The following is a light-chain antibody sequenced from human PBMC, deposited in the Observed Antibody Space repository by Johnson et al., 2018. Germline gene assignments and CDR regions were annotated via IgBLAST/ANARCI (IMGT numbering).Light chain of an antibody. Sequence: QSVLTQPPSVSAAPGQKVTISCSGSSSNIGNNYVSWYQQLPGTAPKLLIYENNKRPSGIPDRFSGSKSGPSATLGIPGLPTGDEADYSCGPWASSLSAGNVCVTGTKFTVL. CDR3: GPWASSLSAGNV. V-gene: IGLV1-51*02. J-gene: IGLJ1*01. CDR1: SSNIGNNY. CDR2: ENN.